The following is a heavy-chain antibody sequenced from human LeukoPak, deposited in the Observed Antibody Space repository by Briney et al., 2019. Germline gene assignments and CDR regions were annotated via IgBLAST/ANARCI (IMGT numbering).Heavy chain of an antibody. D-gene: IGHD6-19*01. CDR1: GYTLTELS. V-gene: IGHV1-24*01. CDR2: FHPEDGET. J-gene: IGHJ4*02. CDR3: ATALSISSGWPRLDY. Sequence: ASVKVSCKVSGYTLTELSMHWVRQAPGKGLEWMGGFHPEDGETIYAQKFQGRVTMTEDTSTDTAYMELSSLRSEDTAVYYCATALSISSGWPRLDYWGQGTLVTVSS.